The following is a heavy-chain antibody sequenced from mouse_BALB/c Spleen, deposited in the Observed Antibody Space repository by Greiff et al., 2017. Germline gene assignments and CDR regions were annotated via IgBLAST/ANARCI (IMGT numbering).Heavy chain of an antibody. CDR1: GYTFTNYW. J-gene: IGHJ3*01. D-gene: IGHD1-2*01. CDR3: ARSEYYGPFAY. Sequence: QVQLQQSGAELVRPGTSVKISCKASGYTFTNYWLGWVKQRPGHGLEWIGDIYPGGGYTNYNEKFKGKATLTADTSSSTAYMQLSSLTSEDSAVYFCARSEYYGPFAYWGQGTLVTVSA. V-gene: IGHV1-63*02. CDR2: IYPGGGYT.